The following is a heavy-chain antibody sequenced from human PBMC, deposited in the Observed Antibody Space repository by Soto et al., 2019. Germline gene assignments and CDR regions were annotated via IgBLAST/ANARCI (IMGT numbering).Heavy chain of an antibody. CDR1: GFTFGTTA. Sequence: QLLQSGGGLVQPGGSLPLSCAASGFTFGTTARSWVRQAPGEGLEWVSTIDGSGGITYYADSVKGRFTISRDNSRNTVYLQMNSLRGDDTALYYCVKNSGWFNTWGQGALVTVSS. J-gene: IGHJ5*02. D-gene: IGHD3-10*01. CDR2: IDGSGGIT. V-gene: IGHV3-23*01. CDR3: VKNSGWFNT.